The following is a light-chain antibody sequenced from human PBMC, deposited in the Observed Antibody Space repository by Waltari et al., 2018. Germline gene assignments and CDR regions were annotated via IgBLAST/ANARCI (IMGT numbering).Light chain of an antibody. V-gene: IGKV3-15*01. Sequence: EIVMTQSPATLSVSPGERATPSCRASHRLSGNLAWYQQKPGQAPRLLMYDVSTRATGVPARFSGSESGTEFTLTISSIQSEDFAIYYCEQYQNWPRWTFGQGTKVDIK. J-gene: IGKJ1*01. CDR1: HRLSGN. CDR2: DVS. CDR3: EQYQNWPRWT.